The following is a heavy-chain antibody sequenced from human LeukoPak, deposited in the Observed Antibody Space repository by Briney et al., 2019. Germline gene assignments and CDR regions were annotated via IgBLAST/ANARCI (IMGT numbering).Heavy chain of an antibody. CDR3: AKAEPASGYDY. CDR1: GFTLSSYE. Sequence: GGSLRLSCTASGFTLSSYEMSWIRQAPGKGLEWVSYISSSSRTIYYADSVKGRFTISRDNAKNSVYLQMNSLRAEDTAVYYCAKAEPASGYDYWGQGTLVTVSS. J-gene: IGHJ4*02. CDR2: ISSSSRTI. D-gene: IGHD1-14*01. V-gene: IGHV3-48*03.